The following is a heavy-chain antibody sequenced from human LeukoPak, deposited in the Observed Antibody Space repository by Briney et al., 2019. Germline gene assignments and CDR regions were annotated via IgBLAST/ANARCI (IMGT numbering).Heavy chain of an antibody. CDR1: GFTFSTYA. CDR2: ISGSGVST. Sequence: PGGSLRLSCAASGFTFSTYAMSWVRQAPGKGLEWVAAISGSGVSTYYADSVKGRFTISRDNSRNTLFLQLNSLRAEDMAVYYCAKDRAVRGVILNGNAFDMWGQGTRVSVSS. CDR3: AKDRAVRGVILNGNAFDM. D-gene: IGHD3-10*01. J-gene: IGHJ3*02. V-gene: IGHV3-23*01.